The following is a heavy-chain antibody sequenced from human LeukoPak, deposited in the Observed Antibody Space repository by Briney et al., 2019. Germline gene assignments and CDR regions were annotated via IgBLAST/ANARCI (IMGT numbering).Heavy chain of an antibody. Sequence: GGSLRLSCTVSGFTVSSNSMSWVRQAPGKGLEWVSFIYSGGNTHYSDSVKGRFTISRDIPKNTLYLQMNSLRAEDTAVYYCARALSGSYLSLFFYWGQGTLVTVSS. CDR2: IYSGGNT. D-gene: IGHD1-26*01. V-gene: IGHV3-66*02. J-gene: IGHJ4*02. CDR1: GFTVSSNS. CDR3: ARALSGSYLSLFFY.